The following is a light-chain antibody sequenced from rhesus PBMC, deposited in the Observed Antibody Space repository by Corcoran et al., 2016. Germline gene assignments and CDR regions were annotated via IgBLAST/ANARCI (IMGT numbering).Light chain of an antibody. CDR3: QQYNSLPLT. J-gene: IGKJ1*01. CDR2: NAK. V-gene: IGKV1-32*01. Sequence: DIQMTQSPSSLSASVGDRVTITCRASQGISSYLNWYQQKPGKAPKLLIYNAKRLESGVPSRFSGSGSGTEFTLTISSLQPEDFATYYCQQYNSLPLTFGQGTKVEIK. CDR1: QGISSY.